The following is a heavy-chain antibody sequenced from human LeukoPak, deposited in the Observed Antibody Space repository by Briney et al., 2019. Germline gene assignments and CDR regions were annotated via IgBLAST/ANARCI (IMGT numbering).Heavy chain of an antibody. V-gene: IGHV3-23*01. CDR1: GFTFSRSA. J-gene: IGHJ4*02. Sequence: PGGSLRLSCAASGFTFSRSAMSWVRQAPGKGLEWVSTISGSGGTTYYADSVKGRFTISRDNSKNTLYRQMSSLRAEDTAIYYCAKSNRYGDYENFDYWGQGTLVTVSS. CDR3: AKSNRYGDYENFDY. CDR2: ISGSGGTT. D-gene: IGHD4-17*01.